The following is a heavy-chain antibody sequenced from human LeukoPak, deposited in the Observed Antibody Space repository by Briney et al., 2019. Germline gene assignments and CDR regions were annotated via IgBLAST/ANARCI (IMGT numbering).Heavy chain of an antibody. Sequence: GGSLRLSCAASGLTFSSYAMSWVRQAPGKGLEWVSDISGSGTTTHYADSVKGRFTISRDTSQNTLSLQMNSLRADDTAVYFCAKNSPTEVYGSRWHYYYYGMDVWGQGTTVTVSS. CDR2: ISGSGTTT. V-gene: IGHV3-23*01. J-gene: IGHJ6*02. CDR3: AKNSPTEVYGSRWHYYYYGMDV. CDR1: GLTFSSYA. D-gene: IGHD6-13*01.